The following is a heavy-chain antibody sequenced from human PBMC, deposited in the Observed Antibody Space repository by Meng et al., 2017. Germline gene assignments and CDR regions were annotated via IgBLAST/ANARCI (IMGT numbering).Heavy chain of an antibody. Sequence: SETLSLTCAVYGGSFSGYYWSWIRQPPGKGLEWIGEINHSGSTNYNPSLKSRVTISVDTSKNQFSLKLSSVTAADTAVYYCARRGPHWLYCSGGSCYPRPFDYWGQGTLVTFSS. V-gene: IGHV4-34*01. J-gene: IGHJ4*02. CDR1: GGSFSGYY. CDR3: ARRGPHWLYCSGGSCYPRPFDY. D-gene: IGHD2-15*01. CDR2: INHSGST.